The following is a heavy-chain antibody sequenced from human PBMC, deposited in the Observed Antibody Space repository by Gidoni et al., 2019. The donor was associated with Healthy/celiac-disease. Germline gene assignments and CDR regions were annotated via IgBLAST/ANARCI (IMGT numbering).Heavy chain of an antibody. CDR2: IYYSGST. V-gene: IGHV4-31*02. CDR3: ARVDDYYYGMDV. J-gene: IGHJ6*02. Sequence: KGLEWIGYIYYSGSTYYNPSLKSRVTISVDTSKNQFSLKLSSVTAADTAVYYCARVDDYYYGMDVWGQGTTVTVSS.